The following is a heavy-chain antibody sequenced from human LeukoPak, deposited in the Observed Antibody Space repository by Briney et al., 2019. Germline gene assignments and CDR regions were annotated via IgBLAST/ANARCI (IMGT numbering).Heavy chain of an antibody. Sequence: SQTLSLTCTVSGGSISSGGYYWSWIRQHPGKGLEWIGYIYYSGSTYYNPSLKSRVTISVDTSKNQFSLKLSSVTAADTAVYYCARAPRIMITPWYFDYWGQGTLVTVSS. V-gene: IGHV4-31*03. CDR2: IYYSGST. CDR3: ARAPRIMITPWYFDY. D-gene: IGHD3-16*01. CDR1: GGSISSGGYY. J-gene: IGHJ4*02.